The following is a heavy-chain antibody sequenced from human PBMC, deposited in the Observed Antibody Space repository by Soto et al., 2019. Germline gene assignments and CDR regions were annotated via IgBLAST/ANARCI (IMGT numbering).Heavy chain of an antibody. CDR2: ISADNGTT. Sequence: QVQLVQSGAEVKKPGASVKVSCKASGYTFASYAISWMRQATGQGLEWMGWISADNGTTTYAQKLQGRVTMTTDTSTRTAERGLRSLTTDATSVYYCARDPTPPAYGGQGTLVTVAA. CDR3: ARDPTPPAY. CDR1: GYTFASYA. V-gene: IGHV1-18*01. D-gene: IGHD2-2*01. J-gene: IGHJ4*02.